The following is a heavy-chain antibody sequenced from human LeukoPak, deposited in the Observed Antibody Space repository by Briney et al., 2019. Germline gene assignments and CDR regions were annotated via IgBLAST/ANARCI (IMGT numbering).Heavy chain of an antibody. CDR1: GFTFSSHG. CDR2: ISYDGSNK. V-gene: IGHV3-30*18. D-gene: IGHD5-18*01. Sequence: GSPRLSCAASGFTFSSHGMHWVRQAPGKGLEGVAIISYDGSNKYYADSVKGRFTISRDNSKNTLYLQMNSLRAEDTAVYYCAKDSTPMALYFDYWGQGTLVTVSS. J-gene: IGHJ4*02. CDR3: AKDSTPMALYFDY.